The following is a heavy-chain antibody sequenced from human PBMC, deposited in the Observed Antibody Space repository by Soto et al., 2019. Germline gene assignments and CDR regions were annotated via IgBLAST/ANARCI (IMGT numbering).Heavy chain of an antibody. Sequence: QVQLQESGPGLVKPSQTLSLTCTVSGDSISSGGYYWSWIRQHPGKGLEWIAHIYYSGSTYYNPSLKSRVTISVDTSKNQFSLKLSSVTEADTAVYYCARSPHFDGYYDYWGQGTLVTVSS. J-gene: IGHJ4*02. CDR1: GDSISSGGYY. CDR3: ARSPHFDGYYDY. V-gene: IGHV4-31*03. D-gene: IGHD3-9*01. CDR2: IYYSGST.